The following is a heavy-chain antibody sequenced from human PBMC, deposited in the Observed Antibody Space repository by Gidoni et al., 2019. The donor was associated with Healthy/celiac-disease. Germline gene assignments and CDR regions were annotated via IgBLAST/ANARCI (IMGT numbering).Heavy chain of an antibody. D-gene: IGHD3-22*01. CDR2: INHSGST. J-gene: IGHJ4*02. Sequence: QVQLQQWGAGLLKPSETLSLTCAVYGGSFSGYYWSWIRQPPGKGLEWIGEINHSGSTNYNPSLKSRVTISVDTAVYYCARGRYYDSSGYPVQYFDYWGQGTLVTVSS. CDR3: Y. CDR1: GGSFSGYY. V-gene: IGHV4-34*01.